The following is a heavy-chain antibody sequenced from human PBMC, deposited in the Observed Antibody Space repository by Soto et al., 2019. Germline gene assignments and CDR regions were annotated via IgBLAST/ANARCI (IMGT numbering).Heavy chain of an antibody. D-gene: IGHD5-18*01. J-gene: IGHJ4*02. V-gene: IGHV3-7*01. CDR2: INEDGSQK. CDR1: EFSFRSYW. Sequence: GSLKISCAASEFSFRSYWMTWVRQAPGKGLVWVALINEDGSQKYYVGSVKGRFIISRDNAKDSVYMQMDSLRAGDTAVYFCATVGRYGWDFDHWGQGT. CDR3: ATVGRYGWDFDH.